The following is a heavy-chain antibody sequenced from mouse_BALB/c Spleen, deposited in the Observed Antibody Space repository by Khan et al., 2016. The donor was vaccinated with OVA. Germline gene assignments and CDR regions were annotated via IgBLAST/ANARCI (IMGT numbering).Heavy chain of an antibody. CDR3: ARGGETAPFAY. Sequence: EVELVESGGGLVQPGGSRKLSCAASGFTFSDYGMAWVRQAPGKGPEWVAFISDLAYTIYYADTVTGRFTISRENAKNTLYLEMSSLRSKDTAIYYCARGGETAPFAYWGLGTLVTVSA. J-gene: IGHJ3*01. CDR1: GFTFSDYG. V-gene: IGHV5-15*02. D-gene: IGHD1-2*01. CDR2: ISDLAYTI.